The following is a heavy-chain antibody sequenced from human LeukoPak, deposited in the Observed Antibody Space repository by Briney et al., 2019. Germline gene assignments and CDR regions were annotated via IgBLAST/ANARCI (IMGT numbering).Heavy chain of an antibody. CDR2: INSDGSST. J-gene: IGHJ4*02. CDR1: GFTFSSYW. D-gene: IGHD2-2*02. CDR3: ASNLGYCSSTSCYTDYYFDY. Sequence: GGSLRLSCAASGFTFSSYWMHWVRQAPGKGLVWVSRINSDGSSTSYADSVKGRFTISRDNAKNTLYLQMNSLRAEDTAVYYCASNLGYCSSTSCYTDYYFDYWGQGTLVTVSS. V-gene: IGHV3-74*01.